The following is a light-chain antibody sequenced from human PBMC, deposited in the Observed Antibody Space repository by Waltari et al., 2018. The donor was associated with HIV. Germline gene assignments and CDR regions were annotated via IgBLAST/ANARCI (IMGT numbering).Light chain of an antibody. CDR3: HQYGTTPPT. J-gene: IGKJ1*01. CDR1: QGVGSSD. Sequence: VLTQSPGTLSLSPGERVALSCRASQGVGSSDVAWYQQKRGQTPRLLMYGGSNRATGIPDRFSGSGSETDFTLTISRLEPEDCAVYYCHQYGTTPPTFGQGTQLEIK. V-gene: IGKV3-20*01. CDR2: GGS.